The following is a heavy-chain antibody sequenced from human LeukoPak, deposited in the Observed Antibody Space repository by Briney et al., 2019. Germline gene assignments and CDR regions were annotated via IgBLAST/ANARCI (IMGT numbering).Heavy chain of an antibody. CDR2: IWYDGSNK. CDR1: GFTFSSYG. J-gene: IGHJ4*02. Sequence: PGGSLRLSCAASGFTFSSYGMHWVRQAPGKGLEWVAVIWYDGSNKYYADSVKGRFTISRDNSKNTLYLQMNSLRAEDTAVYYCARAGVDCIITSCYFPYFDYWGQGTLVTVSS. CDR3: ARAGVDCIITSCYFPYFDY. D-gene: IGHD2-2*01. V-gene: IGHV3-33*01.